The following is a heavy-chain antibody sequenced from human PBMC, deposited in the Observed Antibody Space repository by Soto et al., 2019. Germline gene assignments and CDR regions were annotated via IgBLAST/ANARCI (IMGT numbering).Heavy chain of an antibody. CDR2: INYSGIT. Sequence: QVQLQQWGAGLLKPSEILSLTCAVYGGSLSGYYGNWIRQSPGKGLEWIGEINYSGITNYNPSLKSRVTISIDTSKNQFSLNLSSVTAADTAVYYCARTRNLDVWGQGTTVTVSS. D-gene: IGHD1-1*01. CDR3: ARTRNLDV. J-gene: IGHJ6*02. V-gene: IGHV4-34*01. CDR1: GGSLSGYY.